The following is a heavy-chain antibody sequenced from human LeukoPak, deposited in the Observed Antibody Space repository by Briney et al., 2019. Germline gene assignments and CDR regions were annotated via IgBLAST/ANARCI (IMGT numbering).Heavy chain of an antibody. CDR3: AKAPWCSGGSCYYHFDY. D-gene: IGHD2-15*01. V-gene: IGHV3-23*01. CDR1: GFTFSSYA. Sequence: GGSLRLSCAASGFTFSSYAMSWVRQAPGKGLEWVSAISGSGGSTYYADSVKGRFTISRDNSKNTLYLQMNSLRAEDTAVYYCAKAPWCSGGSCYYHFDYWAREPWSPSPQ. J-gene: IGHJ4*02. CDR2: ISGSGGST.